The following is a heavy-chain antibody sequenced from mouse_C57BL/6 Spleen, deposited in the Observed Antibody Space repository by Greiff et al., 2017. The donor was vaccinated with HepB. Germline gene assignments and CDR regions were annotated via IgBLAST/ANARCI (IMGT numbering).Heavy chain of an antibody. J-gene: IGHJ2*01. CDR2: INYDGSST. V-gene: IGHV5-16*01. CDR3: ARDALTGTFDY. CDR1: GFTFSDYY. Sequence: EVMLVESEGGLVQPGSSMKLSCTASGFTFSDYYMAWVRQVPEKGLEWVANINYDGSSTYYLDSLKSRFIISRDNAKNILYLQMSSLKSEDTATYYCARDALTGTFDYWGQGTTLTVSS. D-gene: IGHD4-1*01.